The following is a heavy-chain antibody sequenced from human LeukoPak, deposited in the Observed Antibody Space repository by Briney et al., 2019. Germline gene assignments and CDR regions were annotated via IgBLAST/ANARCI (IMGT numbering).Heavy chain of an antibody. V-gene: IGHV3-23*01. D-gene: IGHD3-22*01. Sequence: GGSLRLSCAASGFTFSSSAMSWVRQAPGKGLEWVSAISGNGGNTYYADSVKGRFTISRDNSKNRLYMQMNGLGAEDTAVYFCASQKENFYDSSGNKWGQGTLVTVSS. CDR2: ISGNGGNT. CDR1: GFTFSSSA. J-gene: IGHJ4*02. CDR3: ASQKENFYDSSGNK.